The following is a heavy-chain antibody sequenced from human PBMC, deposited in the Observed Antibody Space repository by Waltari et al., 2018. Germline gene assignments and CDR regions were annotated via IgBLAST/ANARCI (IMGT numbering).Heavy chain of an antibody. CDR1: GGSISSSNW. CDR2: IYHSGGT. CDR3: ARGKGDYGDYYFDY. V-gene: IGHV4-4*02. J-gene: IGHJ4*02. Sequence: QVQLQESGPGLVKPSGTLSLTCAVSGGSISSSNWWSWVRQPPGKGLEWIGEIYHSGGTNTNPSLKGRVTISVDKSKNQFSLKLSAVTAADTAVYYCARGKGDYGDYYFDYWGQGTLVTVSS. D-gene: IGHD4-17*01.